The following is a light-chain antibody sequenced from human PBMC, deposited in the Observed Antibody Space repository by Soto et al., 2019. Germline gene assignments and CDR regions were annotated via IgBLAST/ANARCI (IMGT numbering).Light chain of an antibody. CDR3: QHYNNWPALYT. CDR2: GAS. Sequence: EIVVTQSPATRSVSPGERATLSCRASQSVSSNLAWFQQKPGQTPRLLIYGASTRATGIPARFSGSGSGTEFTLTISSLQSEDFPVYYCQHYNNWPALYTFGQGTKLEIK. J-gene: IGKJ2*01. V-gene: IGKV3-15*01. CDR1: QSVSSN.